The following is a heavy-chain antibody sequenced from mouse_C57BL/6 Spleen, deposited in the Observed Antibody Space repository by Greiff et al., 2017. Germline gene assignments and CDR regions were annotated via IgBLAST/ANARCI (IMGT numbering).Heavy chain of an antibody. J-gene: IGHJ4*01. CDR1: GYNITDYY. CDR2: IDPEDGET. V-gene: IGHV14-2*01. Sequence: VQLQQPGAELVKPGASVKLSCKASGYNITDYYMHWVKQRPERGLEWIGRIDPEDGETKYAQKFKGKATITADTSSNTAYLQLSSLTSEDSAVYYCASSVYCAMDYGGQGTTVTVSA. CDR3: ASSVYCAMDY.